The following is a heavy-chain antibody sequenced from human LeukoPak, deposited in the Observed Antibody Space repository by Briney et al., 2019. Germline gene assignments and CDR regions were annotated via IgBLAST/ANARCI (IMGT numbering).Heavy chain of an antibody. CDR1: GASITSYH. V-gene: IGHV4-59*01. CDR2: IYYVGST. D-gene: IGHD6-13*01. Sequence: SETLSLTCTVSGASITSYHWSWIRQPPGKRPEWIGFIYYVGSTNYNPSLKSRVTISVDRSKNQFSLKLSSVTAADTAVYYCARGLIAAVDIYYYYMDVWGKGTTVIISS. J-gene: IGHJ6*03. CDR3: ARGLIAAVDIYYYYMDV.